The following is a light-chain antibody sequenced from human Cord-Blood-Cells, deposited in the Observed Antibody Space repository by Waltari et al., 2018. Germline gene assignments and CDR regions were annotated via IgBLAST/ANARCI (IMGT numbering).Light chain of an antibody. CDR3: QQYYSTPYS. J-gene: IGKJ2*03. Sequence: DIVMTQSPYSLAVSLGERATINCKSSQSVLYSSNNKNYLAWYQQKPGQPPKLLIYWASTRESWVPDRFSGSGSGTDFTLTISSLQSEDVAVYYCQQYYSTPYSFGQGTKLEIK. CDR2: WAS. CDR1: QSVLYSSNNKNY. V-gene: IGKV4-1*01.